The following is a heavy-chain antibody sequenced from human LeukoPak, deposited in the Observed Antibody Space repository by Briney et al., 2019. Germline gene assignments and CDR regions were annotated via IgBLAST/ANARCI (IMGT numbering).Heavy chain of an antibody. D-gene: IGHD5-24*01. CDR2: IYYSGST. Sequence: PSETLSLTCTVSGGSISSSSYYWGGIRQPPGKGLEWSGSIYYSGSTYYNPSLKSRVTISVDTSKNQFSLKLSSVTAADTAVYYCARHPRGVWLATTDFDYWGQGTLVTVSS. V-gene: IGHV4-39*01. J-gene: IGHJ4*02. CDR1: GGSISSSSYY. CDR3: ARHPRGVWLATTDFDY.